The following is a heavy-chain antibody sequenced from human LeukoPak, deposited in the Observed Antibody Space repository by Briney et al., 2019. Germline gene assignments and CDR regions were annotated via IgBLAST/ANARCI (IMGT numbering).Heavy chain of an antibody. D-gene: IGHD6-13*01. CDR1: GFTFSSYA. CDR2: ISGSGGST. V-gene: IGHV3-23*01. Sequence: TGGSLRLSCAASGFTFSSYAMSWVRQAPGKGLEWVSAISGSGGSTYYADSVKGRFTISRDNSKNTLYLQMNSLRAADTAVYHCAKDQRRSSWYSKGYYYYYGMDVWGQGTTVTVSS. CDR3: AKDQRRSSWYSKGYYYYYGMDV. J-gene: IGHJ6*02.